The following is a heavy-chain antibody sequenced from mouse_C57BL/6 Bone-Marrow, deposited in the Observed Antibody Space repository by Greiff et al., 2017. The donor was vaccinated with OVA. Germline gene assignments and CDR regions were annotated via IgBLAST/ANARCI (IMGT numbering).Heavy chain of an antibody. V-gene: IGHV5-6*01. CDR2: ISSGGSYT. J-gene: IGHJ1*03. CDR1: GFTFSSYG. CDR3: ARDGYYGWYFDV. D-gene: IGHD2-3*01. Sequence: EVQVVESGGDLVKPGGSLKLSCAASGFTFSSYGMSWVRQTPDKRLEWVATISSGGSYTYYPASVKGRFTISRDNAKNTLYLQMSSLKSEDTAMYYCARDGYYGWYFDVWGTGTTVTVSS.